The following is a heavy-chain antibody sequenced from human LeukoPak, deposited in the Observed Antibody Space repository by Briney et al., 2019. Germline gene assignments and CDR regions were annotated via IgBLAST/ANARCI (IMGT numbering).Heavy chain of an antibody. Sequence: SETLSLTCAVYGGSFSGYYWSWIRQPPGKGPEWIGEINHSGSTNYNPSLKSRVTISVDTSKNQFSLKLGSVTAADTAVYYCAREGTAGTNLNWFDPWGQGTLVTVSS. CDR1: GGSFSGYY. D-gene: IGHD1-1*01. CDR2: INHSGST. V-gene: IGHV4-34*01. CDR3: AREGTAGTNLNWFDP. J-gene: IGHJ5*02.